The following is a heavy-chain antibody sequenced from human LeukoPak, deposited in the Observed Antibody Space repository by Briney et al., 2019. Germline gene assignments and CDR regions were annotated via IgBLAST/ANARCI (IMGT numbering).Heavy chain of an antibody. CDR3: ARGPYYYDSSGYYYAEYFQH. CDR2: MNPNSGNT. J-gene: IGHJ1*01. Sequence: ASVKVSCKASGNTFTSYEINWVRQATGQGLEWMGWMNPNSGNTAYAQKFQGRVTMTRNTSISKAYMELSSLRSEDAAVYYCARGPYYYDSSGYYYAEYFQHWGQGTLVTVSS. CDR1: GNTFTSYE. V-gene: IGHV1-8*02. D-gene: IGHD3-22*01.